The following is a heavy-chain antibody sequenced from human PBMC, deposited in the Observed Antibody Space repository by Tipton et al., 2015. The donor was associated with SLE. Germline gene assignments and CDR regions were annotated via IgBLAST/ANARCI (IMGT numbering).Heavy chain of an antibody. J-gene: IGHJ4*02. CDR2: IKQDGSEK. Sequence: SLRLSCAASGFTFSSYWMSWVRQAPGKGLEWVANIKQDGSEKYYVDSVKGRFTISRDNAKNSLYLQMNSLRAEETAVYYCARDHDYYDSSGYYYYHYFDYWGQGTLVTVSS. V-gene: IGHV3-7*01. D-gene: IGHD3-22*01. CDR1: GFTFSSYW. CDR3: ARDHDYYDSSGYYYYHYFDY.